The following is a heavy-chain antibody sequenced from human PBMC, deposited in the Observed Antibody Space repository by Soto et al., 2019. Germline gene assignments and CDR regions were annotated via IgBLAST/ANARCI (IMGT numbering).Heavy chain of an antibody. CDR2: IIPIFGTA. V-gene: IGHV1-69*13. D-gene: IGHD6-19*01. Sequence: VASVKVSCKASGGTFSSYAISWVRQAPGQGLEWMGGIIPIFGTANYAQKFQGRVTITADESTSTAYMELSSLRSEDTAVYYCARVGAVAGSPDYWGQGTLVTVSS. CDR3: ARVGAVAGSPDY. J-gene: IGHJ4*02. CDR1: GGTFSSYA.